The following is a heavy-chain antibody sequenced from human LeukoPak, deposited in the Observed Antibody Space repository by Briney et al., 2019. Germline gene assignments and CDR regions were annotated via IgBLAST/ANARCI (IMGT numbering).Heavy chain of an antibody. Sequence: GGSLRLSCAAAGFTFSDYWMTWVRQFPGQGLEWVANIKQDGSESYYVDSVKGRFTISRDNAKRSLYLDMDSLRVEDTAVYYCTRDTPGIAASVSGGWGQGTLVTVSS. D-gene: IGHD6-13*01. V-gene: IGHV3-7*03. CDR2: IKQDGSES. CDR1: GFTFSDYW. J-gene: IGHJ4*02. CDR3: TRDTPGIAASVSGG.